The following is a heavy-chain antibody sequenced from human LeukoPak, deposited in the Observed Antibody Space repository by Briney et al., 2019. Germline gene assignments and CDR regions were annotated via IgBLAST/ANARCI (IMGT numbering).Heavy chain of an antibody. CDR1: GGSISSYY. CDR2: IYYSGST. Sequence: KTSETLSLTCTVSGGSISSYYWSWIRQPPGKGLEWIGYIYYSGSTNYNPSLKSRVTISVGTSKNQFSLKLSSVTAADTAVYYCARGYGNQDYWGQGTLVTVSS. J-gene: IGHJ4*02. CDR3: ARGYGNQDY. V-gene: IGHV4-59*08. D-gene: IGHD5-18*01.